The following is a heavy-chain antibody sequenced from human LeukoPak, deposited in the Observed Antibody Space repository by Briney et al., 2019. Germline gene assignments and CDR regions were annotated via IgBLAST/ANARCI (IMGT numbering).Heavy chain of an antibody. V-gene: IGHV3-48*04. CDR2: ISSSSSTI. CDR3: ARGLERSSWYPQYYFDY. D-gene: IGHD6-13*01. Sequence: GGSLRLSCAASGFTFSSYSMNWVRQAPGKGLEWVSYISSSSSTIYYADSVKGRFTISRDNAKNSLYLQMNSLRAEDTAVYYCARGLERSSWYPQYYFDYWGQGTLVTVSS. J-gene: IGHJ4*02. CDR1: GFTFSSYS.